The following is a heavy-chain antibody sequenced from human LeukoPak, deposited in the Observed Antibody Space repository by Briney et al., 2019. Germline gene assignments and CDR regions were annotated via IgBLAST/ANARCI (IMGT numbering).Heavy chain of an antibody. CDR3: TRNGRSLDY. D-gene: IGHD2-15*01. Sequence: GGSLRLSCAASGFTFSGFWMSWVRQAPGQGLGWVANIKVDGSEKNYVDSVRGRFTISRDNAKNSLYLQMNSLRAEDAAVYYCTRNGRSLDYWGQGTLVTVSS. CDR1: GFTFSGFW. V-gene: IGHV3-7*01. J-gene: IGHJ4*02. CDR2: IKVDGSEK.